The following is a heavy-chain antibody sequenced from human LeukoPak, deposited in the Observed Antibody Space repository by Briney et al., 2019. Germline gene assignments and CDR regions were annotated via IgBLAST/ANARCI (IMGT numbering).Heavy chain of an antibody. CDR3: AREPMELRHYFDY. CDR2: INHSGST. CDR1: GGSFSGYY. J-gene: IGHJ4*02. V-gene: IGHV4-34*01. Sequence: SATLSLTCAVYGGSFSGYYWSWIRQPPGKGLEWIGEINHSGSTNYNPSLKSRVTISVDTSKNQFSLKLSSVTAADTAVYYCAREPMELRHYFDYWGQGTLVTVSS. D-gene: IGHD1-7*01.